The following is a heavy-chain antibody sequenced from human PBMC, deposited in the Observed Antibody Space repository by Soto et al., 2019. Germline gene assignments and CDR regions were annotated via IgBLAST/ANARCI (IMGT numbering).Heavy chain of an antibody. V-gene: IGHV4-39*01. CDR3: VRHVGDRLWYFDY. CDR1: GDSIRSGSYH. Sequence: QLQLQESGPGLVKPSETLSLTCTVSGDSIRSGSYHWAWFRQPPGKGLEWIASIYYSGTTYYNPSLKSRVTISVDTSRNQLSVKLGSVTAADTAAYFCVRHVGDRLWYFDYWGQGTLVTVSS. CDR2: IYYSGTT. J-gene: IGHJ4*02. D-gene: IGHD2-21*01.